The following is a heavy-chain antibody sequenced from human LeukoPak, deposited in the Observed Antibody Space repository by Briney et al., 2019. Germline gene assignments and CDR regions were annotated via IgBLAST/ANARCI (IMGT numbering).Heavy chain of an antibody. J-gene: IGHJ4*02. CDR2: ISSSSSTI. Sequence: GGSLRLSCAASGFTFSSYWMSWVRQAPGKGLEWVSYISSSSSTIYYADSVKGRFTISRDNAKNSLYLQMNSLRAEDTAVYYCARDSLRGHSYGYTGDYWGQGTLVTVSS. D-gene: IGHD5-18*01. V-gene: IGHV3-48*01. CDR1: GFTFSSYW. CDR3: ARDSLRGHSYGYTGDY.